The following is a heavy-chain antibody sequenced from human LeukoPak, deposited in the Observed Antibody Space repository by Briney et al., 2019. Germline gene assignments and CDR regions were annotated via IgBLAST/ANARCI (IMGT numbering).Heavy chain of an antibody. CDR2: INHSGST. CDR1: GGSISSSSYY. D-gene: IGHD3-3*01. V-gene: IGHV4-39*01. CDR3: ARLVGVVSLLDV. Sequence: SETLSLTCTVSGGSISSSSYYWSWTRQPPGKGLEWIGEINHSGSTNYNPSLKSRVTISVDTSKNQFSLKLSSVTAADTAVYYCARLVGVVSLLDVWGKGTTVTVSS. J-gene: IGHJ6*04.